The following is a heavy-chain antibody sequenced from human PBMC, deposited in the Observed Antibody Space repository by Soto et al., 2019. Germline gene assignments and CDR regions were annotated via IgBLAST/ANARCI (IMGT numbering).Heavy chain of an antibody. Sequence: ASVKVSCKTSGYSFRDSFLYWVRQAPGQGLEWMGWINLNSGGTTYAPKFQGWVTMTRDTSTRTAYMELRRLKSNDTAVYYCTKDRLTVPSSFRYFGLDVWGRGTTVTVSS. CDR2: INLNSGGT. CDR3: TKDRLTVPSSFRYFGLDV. CDR1: GYSFRDSF. V-gene: IGHV1-2*04. D-gene: IGHD4-4*01. J-gene: IGHJ6*02.